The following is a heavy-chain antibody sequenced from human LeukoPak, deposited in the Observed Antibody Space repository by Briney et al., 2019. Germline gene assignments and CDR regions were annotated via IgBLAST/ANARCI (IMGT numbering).Heavy chain of an antibody. Sequence: GRSLRLSCAASGFTFDDYAMHWVRHAPGKGLEWVSGISWNSGSIGYADSVKGRFTISRDNAKNSLYLQMNSLRAEDTALYYCAKDLWAQFTVTIDYWGQGTLVTVSS. CDR2: ISWNSGSI. J-gene: IGHJ4*02. D-gene: IGHD4-11*01. CDR3: AKDLWAQFTVTIDY. V-gene: IGHV3-9*01. CDR1: GFTFDDYA.